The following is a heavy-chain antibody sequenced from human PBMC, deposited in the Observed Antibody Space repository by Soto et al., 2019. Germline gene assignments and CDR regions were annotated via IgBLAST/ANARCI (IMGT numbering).Heavy chain of an antibody. D-gene: IGHD2-8*01. Sequence: QEQLVESGGGVVQPGRSLRLSCAASGFSFRTYAMHWVRQAPGKGLEWVAVISSDGRKEFYVDSVKGRFTISRDNSKYTLYLQMNSPRADDTAIYYCARDNGGYWGQGTLVTVSS. CDR3: ARDNGGY. J-gene: IGHJ4*02. CDR2: ISSDGRKE. V-gene: IGHV3-30*04. CDR1: GFSFRTYA.